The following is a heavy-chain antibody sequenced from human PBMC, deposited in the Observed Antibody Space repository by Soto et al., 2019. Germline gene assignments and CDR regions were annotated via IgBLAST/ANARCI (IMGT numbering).Heavy chain of an antibody. CDR1: GGIFTNNA. Sequence: QVQVVQSGAEVKKPGSSVKVSCKVSGGIFTNNAISWVRQAPGQGLEWLGGVIPLFDTAYYAQIFRGRLRSSADGATTTDYMELSGATSADTAVYFCATGGHNDGYNVYHGMDVWGQGTTVTVS. J-gene: IGHJ6*02. V-gene: IGHV1-69*01. D-gene: IGHD5-18*01. CDR3: ATGGHNDGYNVYHGMDV. CDR2: VIPLFDTA.